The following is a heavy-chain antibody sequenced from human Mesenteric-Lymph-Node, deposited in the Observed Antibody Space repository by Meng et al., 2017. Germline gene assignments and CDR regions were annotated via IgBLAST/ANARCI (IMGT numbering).Heavy chain of an antibody. V-gene: IGHV4-4*02. CDR2: IHHSRPT. CDR1: GASGSNDNG. D-gene: IGHD2-15*01. J-gene: IGHJ4*02. CDR3: ARKGAYSLGH. Sequence: VLVEEAGPGVLKPSATLFLRCAVSGASGSNDNGWSWVGQPPGKGLEWIGKIHHSRPTNYNPALKNRGTMSVGKSNNQFSLSLTSLTAADTAVDYCARKGAYSLGHWGQGTLVTVSS.